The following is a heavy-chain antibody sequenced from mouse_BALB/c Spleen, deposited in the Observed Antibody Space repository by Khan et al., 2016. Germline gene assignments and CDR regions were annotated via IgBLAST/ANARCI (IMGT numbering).Heavy chain of an antibody. J-gene: IGHJ3*01. D-gene: IGHD1-1*02. Sequence: EVQLQESGPGLMKPSQSLSLTCTVTDYSITSDYAWNWIRQFPGNKLEWMGYINYSGDTHYNPSLKSRISITRDTSKNQFFLQLNSVTTEDAATYYCAREDYSWFTYWGQGTLVPVSA. CDR3: AREDYSWFTY. V-gene: IGHV3-2*02. CDR2: INYSGDT. CDR1: DYSITSDYA.